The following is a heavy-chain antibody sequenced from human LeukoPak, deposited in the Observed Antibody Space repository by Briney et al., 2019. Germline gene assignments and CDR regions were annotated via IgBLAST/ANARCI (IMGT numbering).Heavy chain of an antibody. CDR1: GYTFTTYH. V-gene: IGHV1-2*02. D-gene: IGHD6-13*01. CDR3: ARDETAATGIAMDV. J-gene: IGHJ6*01. CDR2: INLNSGVT. Sequence: ASVTVSCKASGYTFTTYHFHGVRLAPGQGLEWMGWINLNSGVTRYAQKFQDRVTMTRNTSITTAYMKLSRLRSDDTAVYYCARDETAATGIAMDVWGQGTTVTVSS.